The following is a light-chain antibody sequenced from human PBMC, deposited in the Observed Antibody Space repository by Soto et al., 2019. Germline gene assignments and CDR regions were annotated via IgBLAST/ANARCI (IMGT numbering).Light chain of an antibody. Sequence: QSALTQPASVSGSPGQSINISCTGTSSDDGYYNYVSWYQHHPGKAPKLMIYDVSNRPSGVSDRFSGSKSGNTASLTISGLQAEDEADYYCSSYTSSATGVFGGGTKLTVL. V-gene: IGLV2-14*03. CDR2: DVS. CDR1: SSDDGYYNY. CDR3: SSYTSSATGV. J-gene: IGLJ2*01.